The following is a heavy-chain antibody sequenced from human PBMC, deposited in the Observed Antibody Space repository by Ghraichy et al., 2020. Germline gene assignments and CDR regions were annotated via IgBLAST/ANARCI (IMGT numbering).Heavy chain of an antibody. V-gene: IGHV4-34*01. J-gene: IGHJ4*02. CDR3: ARGGPLGLEYFDY. D-gene: IGHD1-1*01. CDR2: INHSGST. CDR1: GGSFSGYY. Sequence: SQTLSLTCAVYGGSFSGYYWSWIRQPPGKGLEWIGEINHSGSTNYNPSLKSRVTISVDTSKNQFSLKLSSVTAADTAVYYCARGGPLGLEYFDYWGQGTLVTVSS.